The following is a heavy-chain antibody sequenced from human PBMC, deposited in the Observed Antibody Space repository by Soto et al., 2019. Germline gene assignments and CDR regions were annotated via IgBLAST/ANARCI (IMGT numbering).Heavy chain of an antibody. CDR3: ARDRVAVAGTGSWFDP. CDR1: GFTFSSYA. V-gene: IGHV3-30-3*01. CDR2: ISYDGSNK. D-gene: IGHD6-19*01. J-gene: IGHJ5*02. Sequence: QVQLVESGGGVVQPGRSLRLSCAASGFTFSSYAMHWVRQAPGKGLEWVAVISYDGSNKYYADSVKGRFTISRDNSKNTLYLQMTSLRAEDTAVYYCARDRVAVAGTGSWFDPWGQGTLVTVSS.